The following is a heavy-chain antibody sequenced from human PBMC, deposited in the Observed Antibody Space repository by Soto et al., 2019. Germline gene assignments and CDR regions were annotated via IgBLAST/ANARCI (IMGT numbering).Heavy chain of an antibody. J-gene: IGHJ4*02. D-gene: IGHD3-10*01. CDR3: AKAGTQSTMVRGVIILLTFDY. V-gene: IGHV3-23*01. Sequence: GGSLRLSCAASGFTFSSYAMSWVRQAPGKGLEWVSAISGSGGSTYYADSVKGRFTISRDNSKNTLYLQMNSLRAEDTAVYYCAKAGTQSTMVRGVIILLTFDYWGQGTLVTVSS. CDR1: GFTFSSYA. CDR2: ISGSGGST.